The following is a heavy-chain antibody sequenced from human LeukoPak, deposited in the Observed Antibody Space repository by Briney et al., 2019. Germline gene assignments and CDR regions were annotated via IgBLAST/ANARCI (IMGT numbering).Heavy chain of an antibody. J-gene: IGHJ4*02. D-gene: IGHD6-19*01. V-gene: IGHV4-38-2*02. Sequence: TETLSLTCTVSGYSISSGYYWGLIRQPPGKGLEWIGSIYHSGSTYYNPSLRSRVTISVDTSKNQFSLKLSSVTAADTAVYYCAREGSSGWYYFDYWGQGTLVTVSS. CDR3: AREGSSGWYYFDY. CDR1: GYSISSGYY. CDR2: IYHSGST.